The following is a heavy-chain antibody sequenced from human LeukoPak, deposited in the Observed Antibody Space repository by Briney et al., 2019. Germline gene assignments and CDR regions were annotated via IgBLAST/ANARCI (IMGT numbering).Heavy chain of an antibody. Sequence: GGSLRLSCAGSGFTFSRHLMHWVRQDPGKGLVWVSRINTDGSATLYSDSVKGRFTISRDNAKNTLYLQMSSLRAEDTALYYCARDFKYGSGSYSPFYWGQGTLVTVSS. D-gene: IGHD3-10*01. CDR2: INTDGSAT. CDR3: ARDFKYGSGSYSPFY. CDR1: GFTFSRHL. J-gene: IGHJ4*02. V-gene: IGHV3-74*01.